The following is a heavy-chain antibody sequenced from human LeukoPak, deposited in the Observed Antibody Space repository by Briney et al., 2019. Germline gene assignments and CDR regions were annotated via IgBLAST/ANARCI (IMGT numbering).Heavy chain of an antibody. D-gene: IGHD6-6*01. CDR1: GGSISSSSYY. V-gene: IGHV4-39*07. J-gene: IGHJ4*02. Sequence: SETLSLTCTVSGGSISSSSYYWGWIRQPPGKGLEWIGSIYYSGSTYYNPSLKSRVTLSVDRSKNQFSLKLSSVTAADTAVYYCAREDTGPSIAARGYFDYWGQGTLVTVSS. CDR2: IYYSGST. CDR3: AREDTGPSIAARGYFDY.